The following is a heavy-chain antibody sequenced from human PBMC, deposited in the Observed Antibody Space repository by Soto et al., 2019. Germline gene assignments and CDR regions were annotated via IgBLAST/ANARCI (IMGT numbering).Heavy chain of an antibody. D-gene: IGHD6-13*01. CDR2: MNANSGNT. V-gene: IGHV1-8*02. J-gene: IGHJ5*02. CDR3: ARERSAAGTGRFDP. Sequence: QVQLVQSGAEVKKPGASVKVSCKASGYTFTSYDINWVRQATGQGLEWMGWMNANSGNTGYAQKFQGRVTMTSNTSISTSYMELSSMSSEDTALYFCARERSAAGTGRFDPWGQGTLVTVSS. CDR1: GYTFTSYD.